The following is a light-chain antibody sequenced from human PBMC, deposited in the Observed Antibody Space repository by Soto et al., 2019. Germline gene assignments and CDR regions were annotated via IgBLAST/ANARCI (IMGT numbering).Light chain of an antibody. CDR1: QSVSSSY. CDR2: GAS. J-gene: IGKJ1*01. V-gene: IGKV3-20*01. CDR3: FRREYGRSGT. Sequence: EIVLTQSPGTLSLSPWERATLSCRASQSVSSSYLAWYQQKPGQAPRLLISGASSSATGTRARFRVSGCGSDLTFTISIREPEDLAFEVCFRREYGRSGTFGQGTKVDIK.